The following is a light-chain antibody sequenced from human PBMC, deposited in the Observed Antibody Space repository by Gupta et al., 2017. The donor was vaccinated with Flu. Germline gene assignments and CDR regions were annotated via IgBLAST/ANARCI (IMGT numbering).Light chain of an antibody. CDR3: QHYGSSPRT. Sequence: IVFPQSPGILSLSPGERATLSCRASQSVSSSYLAWYQQKPGQAPSLLIYGASSRATGIPDRFSGSGSGTDFTLTISRLEPEDFAVYYCQHYGSSPRTFGGGTKVEI. CDR2: GAS. CDR1: QSVSSSY. J-gene: IGKJ4*02. V-gene: IGKV3-20*01.